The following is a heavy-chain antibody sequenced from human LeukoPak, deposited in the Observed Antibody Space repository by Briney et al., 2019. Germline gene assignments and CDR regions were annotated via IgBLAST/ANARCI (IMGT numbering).Heavy chain of an antibody. Sequence: SVKVSCKASGGTFSSYAISWVRQAPGQGLEWMERIIPIFGTANYAQKFQGRVTITTDESTSTAYMELSSLRSEDTAVYYCALQRRDVVVVAAGKLDAFDIWGQGTMVTVSS. J-gene: IGHJ3*02. CDR1: GGTFSSYA. D-gene: IGHD2-15*01. CDR2: IIPIFGTA. V-gene: IGHV1-69*05. CDR3: ALQRRDVVVVAAGKLDAFDI.